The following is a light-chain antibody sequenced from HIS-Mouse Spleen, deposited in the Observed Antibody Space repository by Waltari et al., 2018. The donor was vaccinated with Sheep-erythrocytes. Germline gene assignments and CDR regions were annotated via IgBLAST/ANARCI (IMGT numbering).Light chain of an antibody. Sequence: QSALTQPASVSGSPGQSITISCTGTSSDVGSYNLVSWYQQHPGKAPKLMIYEASKRPAGVSNRISGSQSGNTASLTISGVQAEDEADYYCCSYAGSSTPWVFGGGTKLTVL. CDR1: SSDVGSYNL. V-gene: IGLV2-23*01. CDR3: CSYAGSSTPWV. J-gene: IGLJ3*02. CDR2: EAS.